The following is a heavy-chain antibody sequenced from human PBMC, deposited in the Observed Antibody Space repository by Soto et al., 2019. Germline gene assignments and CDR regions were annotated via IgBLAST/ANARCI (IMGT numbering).Heavy chain of an antibody. Sequence: SSETLSLTCTVSGGSITSSSYYWGWIRQPPGKGLEWIGSIYYSGSTYYNPSLKSRVTISVDASKNQFSLKLSSVTAADTAVYYCMLGSGWKEFDYWGQGTLVTVS. V-gene: IGHV4-39*01. CDR2: IYYSGST. J-gene: IGHJ4*02. CDR1: GGSITSSSYY. D-gene: IGHD3-22*01. CDR3: MLGSGWKEFDY.